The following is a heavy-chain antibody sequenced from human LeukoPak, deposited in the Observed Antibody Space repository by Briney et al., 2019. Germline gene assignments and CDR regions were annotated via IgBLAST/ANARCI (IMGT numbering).Heavy chain of an antibody. CDR3: AKVHYDSSGYYLYYFDY. CDR1: GFTFSSYA. D-gene: IGHD3-22*01. V-gene: IGHV3-23*01. Sequence: PGGSLRLYCAASGFTFSSYAMSWVRQAPGKGLEWVSAISGSGGSTYYADSVKGRFTISRDNSKNTLYLQMNSLRAEDTAVYYCAKVHYDSSGYYLYYFDYWGQGTLVTVSS. CDR2: ISGSGGST. J-gene: IGHJ4*02.